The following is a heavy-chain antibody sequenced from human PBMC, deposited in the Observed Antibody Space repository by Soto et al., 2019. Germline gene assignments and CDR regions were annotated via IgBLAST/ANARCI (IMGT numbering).Heavy chain of an antibody. CDR2: ISSSGSTI. V-gene: IGHV3-11*01. CDR1: GFTFSDYY. CDR3: PRSLPYGTYYFDF. J-gene: IGHJ4*02. D-gene: IGHD3-10*01. Sequence: QVHLVGSGGGLVKPGGSLRLSCAASGFTFSDYYMTWIRQAPGKGLEWLSSISSSGSTISYADSVKGRFIISRDNAKNSLYLELNSLRAEDTAVYYCPRSLPYGTYYFDFWGQGTLVTVSS.